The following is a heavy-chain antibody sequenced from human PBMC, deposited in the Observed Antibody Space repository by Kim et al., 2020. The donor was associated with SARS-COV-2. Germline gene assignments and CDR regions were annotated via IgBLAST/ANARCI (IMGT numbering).Heavy chain of an antibody. V-gene: IGHV3-23*01. CDR3: VKGKGLKRYHFDY. D-gene: IGHD2-2*02. CDR2: ISSSGGST. J-gene: IGHJ4*02. CDR1: GFVFTTYA. Sequence: GGSLRLSCAASGFVFTTYAMSWVRQAPGKGLEWVSTISSSGGSTYYADSVKGRFTVSRDNSKNTLYLQMNGLRAEDTAVYFCVKGKGLKRYHFDYWGQGTLVTVSS.